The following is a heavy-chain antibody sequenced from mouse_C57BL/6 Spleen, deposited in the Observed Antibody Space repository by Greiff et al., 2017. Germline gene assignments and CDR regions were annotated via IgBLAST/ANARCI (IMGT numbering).Heavy chain of an antibody. V-gene: IGHV1-50*01. J-gene: IGHJ4*01. Sequence: QVQLQQPGAELVKPGASVKLSCKASGYTFTSYWMQWVKQRPGQGLEWIGEIDPSDSYTNYNQKFKGKATLTVDTSSSTAYMQLSSLTSEDSAVYYCARRVYSNYDYAMDYWGQGTSVTVSS. D-gene: IGHD2-5*01. CDR1: GYTFTSYW. CDR2: IDPSDSYT. CDR3: ARRVYSNYDYAMDY.